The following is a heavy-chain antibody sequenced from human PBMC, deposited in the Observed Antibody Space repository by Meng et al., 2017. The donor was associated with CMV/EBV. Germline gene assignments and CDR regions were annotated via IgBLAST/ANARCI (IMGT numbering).Heavy chain of an antibody. J-gene: IGHJ6*02. V-gene: IGHV4-59*01. CDR1: GGSISSYY. CDR2: IYYSGST. CDR3: ARSLVVVPAVQIYYYYGMDV. Sequence: SETLSLTCTVSGGSISSYYWSWIRQPPGKGLEWIGYIYYSGSTNYNPSLKSRVTISVDTSKNQFSLKLSSVTAADTAVYYCARSLVVVPAVQIYYYYGMDVWGQGTTVTVSS. D-gene: IGHD2-2*01.